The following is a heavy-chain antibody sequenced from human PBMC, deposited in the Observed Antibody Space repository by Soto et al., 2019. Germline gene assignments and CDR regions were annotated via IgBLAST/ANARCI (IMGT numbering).Heavy chain of an antibody. CDR2: IGSSGGYI. J-gene: IGHJ6*02. D-gene: IGHD2-2*01. Sequence: GGSRRRSWAVSGFVCSYFIVNWVREAPGKGLEWVASIGSSGGYIFYADSVKGRFTISRDNAKKSLDLQINSLRAEDTAVYYCAREKKHQSLGGRFGMDVWGQGTTVTVSS. CDR3: AREKKHQSLGGRFGMDV. V-gene: IGHV3-21*01. CDR1: GFVCSYFI.